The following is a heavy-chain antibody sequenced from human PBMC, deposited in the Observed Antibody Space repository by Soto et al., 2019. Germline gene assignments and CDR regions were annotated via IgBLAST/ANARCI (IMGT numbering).Heavy chain of an antibody. CDR3: ASGIQLWLRRINNGYSG. J-gene: IGHJ4*02. Sequence: SVKVSCKAPGGTFSTYAISWVRQAAGQGLEWMGGIIPMFGTANYAQRFQDRVTITADESTNTVYMELSSLRSEDTAVYFCASGIQLWLRRINNGYSGWGQGTLDPVSS. CDR1: GGTFSTYA. V-gene: IGHV1-69*13. CDR2: IIPMFGTA. D-gene: IGHD5-18*01.